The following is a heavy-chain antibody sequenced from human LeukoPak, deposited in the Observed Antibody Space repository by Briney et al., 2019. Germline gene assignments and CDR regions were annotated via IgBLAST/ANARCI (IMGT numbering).Heavy chain of an antibody. CDR3: ASDAPPTITIFGVVEGAFDI. D-gene: IGHD3-3*01. Sequence: GGSLRLSCAASGFTFSSYWMSWVRQAPGKGLEWVANVKRDGGDKYYVDSVKGRFTISRDNAKNSLYLQMNRLRAEDTAVYYCASDAPPTITIFGVVEGAFDIWGQGTMVTVSS. CDR2: VKRDGGDK. J-gene: IGHJ3*02. V-gene: IGHV3-7*01. CDR1: GFTFSSYW.